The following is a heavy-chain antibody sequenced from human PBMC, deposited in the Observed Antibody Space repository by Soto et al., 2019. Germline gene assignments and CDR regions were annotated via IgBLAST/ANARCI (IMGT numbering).Heavy chain of an antibody. CDR3: ARDLRCCGREV. CDR1: ATTMRSYA. D-gene: IGHD2-8*01. CDR2: IVYSGSS. V-gene: IGHV4-59*01. J-gene: IGHJ6*02. Sequence: TLSLPCHVPATTMRSYASTFMRLSPGKGLEWIGDIVYSGSSNLNPSFRGRLSISIDTSKPKLSLMLKSVTAAYMAVDYCARDLRCCGREVWGRGATVPVSS.